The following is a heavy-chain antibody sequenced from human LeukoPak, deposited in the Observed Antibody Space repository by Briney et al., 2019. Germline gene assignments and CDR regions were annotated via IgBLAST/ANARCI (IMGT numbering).Heavy chain of an antibody. CDR3: AKDREYYYGSGSYCPD. J-gene: IGHJ3*01. D-gene: IGHD3-10*01. CDR1: GFTFGHNA. V-gene: IGHV3-23*01. Sequence: PGGSLRVSCVASGFTFGHNAMAWVRQAPGKGLEWVSAISGSGGSTYYADSVKGRFTISRDNSKNTLYLQMNSLRAEDTAVYYCAKDREYYYGSGSYCPDWGQGTMVTVSS. CDR2: ISGSGGST.